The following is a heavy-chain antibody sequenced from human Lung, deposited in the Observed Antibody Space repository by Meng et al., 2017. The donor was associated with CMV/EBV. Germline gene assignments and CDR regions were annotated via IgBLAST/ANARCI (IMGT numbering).Heavy chain of an antibody. Sequence: SVXVSXXASGGDFYNFGISWIRQAPGQGLQWMGRIIPTFGTAHYARGFQGKITISADGPTTTAFMEISGLTSDDTAVYYCARPFRPGYGDPGFDFWGQGTXVTVSS. CDR2: IIPTFGTA. CDR3: ARPFRPGYGDPGFDF. D-gene: IGHD4-17*01. J-gene: IGHJ4*02. CDR1: GGDFYNFG. V-gene: IGHV1-69*13.